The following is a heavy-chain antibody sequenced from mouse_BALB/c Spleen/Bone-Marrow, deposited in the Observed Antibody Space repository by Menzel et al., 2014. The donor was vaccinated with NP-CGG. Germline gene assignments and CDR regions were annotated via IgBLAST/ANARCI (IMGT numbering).Heavy chain of an antibody. CDR3: ARGGGNPYYYAMDY. CDR2: FYSKGANT. V-gene: IGHV5-6-3*01. CDR1: GFTFRKYG. D-gene: IGHD2-1*01. Sequence: EGPGGGAGGGLVQPGGAPKGSCAASGFTFRKYGLSLGRPTPDKRPGVGASFYSKGANTFYADSVKGRFSISRDNAKNTLYLQMSSLKSEDTAMYYCARGGGNPYYYAMDYWGQGTSVTVSS. J-gene: IGHJ4*01.